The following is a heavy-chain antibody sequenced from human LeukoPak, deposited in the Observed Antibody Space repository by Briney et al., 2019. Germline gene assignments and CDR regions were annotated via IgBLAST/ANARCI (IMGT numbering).Heavy chain of an antibody. V-gene: IGHV4-59*01. CDR1: GGSISSYY. J-gene: IGHJ4*02. CDR3: ARVGVRGVIPDY. Sequence: SETLSLTCTVSGGSISSYYWSWIRQPPGKGLEWIGYIYYSGSTNYNPSPKSRVTISVDTSKNRFSLKLSSVTAADTAVYYCARVGVRGVIPDYWGQGTLVTVSS. CDR2: IYYSGST. D-gene: IGHD3-10*01.